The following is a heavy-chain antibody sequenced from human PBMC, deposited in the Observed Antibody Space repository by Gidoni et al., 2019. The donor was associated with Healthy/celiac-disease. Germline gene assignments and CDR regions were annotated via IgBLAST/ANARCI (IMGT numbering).Heavy chain of an antibody. D-gene: IGHD3-22*01. Sequence: QVQLVQSGAEVKKPGASVKVSCKASGYTFTSYYMHWVRQAPGQGLEWMGIINPSGGSTSYAQKFQGRVTMTRDTSTSTVYMELSSLRSEDTAVYYCARDLYYYDSSGKGFDPWGQGTLVTVSS. CDR2: INPSGGST. V-gene: IGHV1-46*01. CDR1: GYTFTSYY. CDR3: ARDLYYYDSSGKGFDP. J-gene: IGHJ5*02.